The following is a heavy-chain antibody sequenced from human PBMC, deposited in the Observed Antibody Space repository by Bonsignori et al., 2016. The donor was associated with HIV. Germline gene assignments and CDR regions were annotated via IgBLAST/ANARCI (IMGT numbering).Heavy chain of an antibody. CDR3: ASHYDFWSGYKDY. J-gene: IGHJ4*02. CDR1: GGSISSGDYY. D-gene: IGHD3-3*01. Sequence: LRLSCTVSGGSISSGDYYWSWIRQPPGKGLEWIGYIYYSGSTYYNPSLKSRVTISVDTSKNQFSLKLSSVTAADTAVYYCASHYDFWSGYKDYWGQGTLVTVSS. V-gene: IGHV4-30-4*08. CDR2: IYYSGST.